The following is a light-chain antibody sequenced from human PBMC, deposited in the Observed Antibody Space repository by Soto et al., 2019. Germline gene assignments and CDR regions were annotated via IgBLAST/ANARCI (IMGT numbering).Light chain of an antibody. CDR3: HQHTQSPGT. CDR1: QSINSN. V-gene: IGKV3-15*01. J-gene: IGKJ1*01. CDR2: DAS. Sequence: EIVMTQSPATLSVSPGERATLSCRASQSINSNLAWYQQKPGQAPRLLIYDASTRATGITARFSGSGSGTEFTLTISGLQSEDFAVYFCHQHTQSPGTFGQGTKVDIK.